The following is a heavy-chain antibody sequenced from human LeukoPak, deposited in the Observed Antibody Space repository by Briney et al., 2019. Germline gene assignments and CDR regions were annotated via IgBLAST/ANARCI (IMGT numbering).Heavy chain of an antibody. CDR2: ISYDGATS. V-gene: IGHV3-30-3*01. CDR3: ARTSGREKNFDF. D-gene: IGHD1-26*01. CDR1: GFIFANYA. Sequence: LSGTSLRLSCAASGFIFANYAMHWVRQAPGKGLEWVSLISYDGATSFYADSMKGRFTVSRDNSNNTLYLHLSGLKTEDTAIYYCARTSGREKNFDFWGQGTLVTVSP. J-gene: IGHJ4*02.